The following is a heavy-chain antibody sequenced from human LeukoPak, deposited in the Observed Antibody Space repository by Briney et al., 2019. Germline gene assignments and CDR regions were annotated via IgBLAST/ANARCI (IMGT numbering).Heavy chain of an antibody. Sequence: PSQTLSLTCTVSGGSISSGSYYWSWIRQPAGKGLEWIGRIYTSGSTNYNPSLKSRVTMSVDTSKNQFSLKLSSVTAADTAVYYCARVVGARFDPWGQGTLVTVSS. CDR1: GGSISSGSYY. V-gene: IGHV4-61*02. D-gene: IGHD1-26*01. CDR3: ARVVGARFDP. J-gene: IGHJ5*02. CDR2: IYTSGST.